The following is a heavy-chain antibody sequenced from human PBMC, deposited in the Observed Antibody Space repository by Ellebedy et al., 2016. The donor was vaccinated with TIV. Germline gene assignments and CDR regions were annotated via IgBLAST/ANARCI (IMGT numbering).Heavy chain of an antibody. CDR1: GFTFRSYW. CDR2: INQDGSEK. CDR3: ARDGSFGDYLSPRHAFNM. D-gene: IGHD4-17*01. V-gene: IGHV3-7*01. J-gene: IGHJ3*02. Sequence: GESLKISCAASGFTFRSYWMSWVRQAPGKGLEWVGNINQDGSEKYYVDPVKGRFSISRDNAKNSVYLQMNSLRAEDTALYFCARDGSFGDYLSPRHAFNMWGQGTMVTVSS.